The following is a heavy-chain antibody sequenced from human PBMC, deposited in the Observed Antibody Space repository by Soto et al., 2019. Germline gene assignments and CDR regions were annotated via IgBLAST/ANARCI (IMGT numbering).Heavy chain of an antibody. V-gene: IGHV4-59*01. CDR2: IYYSGSI. D-gene: IGHD6-13*01. Sequence: SETLSLTCTVSGGSISSYYWSWIRQPPGKGLEWIGYIYYSGSINYNPSLKSRVTISVDTSKNQFSLKLTSVTAADADVYYCARGISSSWYSYWGQGTLVTVSS. J-gene: IGHJ4*02. CDR1: GGSISSYY. CDR3: ARGISSSWYSY.